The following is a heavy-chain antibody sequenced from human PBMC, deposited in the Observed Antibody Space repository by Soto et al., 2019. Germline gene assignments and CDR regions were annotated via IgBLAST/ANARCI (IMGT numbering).Heavy chain of an antibody. D-gene: IGHD5-12*01. CDR3: ARDRRGGYDFDY. J-gene: IGHJ4*02. V-gene: IGHV3-30-3*01. Sequence: QVQLLESGGGVVQPGRSLRLSCAASGFTFSSYAMHWVRQAPGKGLEWVAVISYDGSNKYYADSVKGRFTISRDNSKNTLYLQMNSLRAEDTAVYYCARDRRGGYDFDYWGQGTLVTVSS. CDR2: ISYDGSNK. CDR1: GFTFSSYA.